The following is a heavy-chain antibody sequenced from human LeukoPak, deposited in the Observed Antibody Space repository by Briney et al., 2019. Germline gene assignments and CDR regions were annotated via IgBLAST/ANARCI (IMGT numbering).Heavy chain of an antibody. Sequence: SETLSLTCAVSGGSIYSTSYYWGWIRQPPGKELEWIGNIYFGGNTYYNPSLKSRLTISVDTSKNQLSLKLSSVTAADTAVYYCARLLRVGYCSTTSCNWFDPWGQGTLVIVSS. CDR3: ARLLRVGYCSTTSCNWFDP. J-gene: IGHJ5*02. CDR2: IYFGGNT. CDR1: GGSIYSTSYY. D-gene: IGHD2-2*03. V-gene: IGHV4-39*07.